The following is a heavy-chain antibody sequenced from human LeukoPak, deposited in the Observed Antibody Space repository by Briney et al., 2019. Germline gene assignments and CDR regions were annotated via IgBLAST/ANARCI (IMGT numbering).Heavy chain of an antibody. CDR3: AKEGNYDILTGYYY. CDR1: GYTFTSYG. Sequence: ASVRVSCTASGYTFTSYGIRWVRQAPGQGLEWMGWISANNGNTKYAQKLQGRVTMTTDTSTSTAYMELRSLRSDDTAVYYCAKEGNYDILTGYYYWGQGTRVTVSS. V-gene: IGHV1-18*01. CDR2: ISANNGNT. D-gene: IGHD3-9*01. J-gene: IGHJ4*02.